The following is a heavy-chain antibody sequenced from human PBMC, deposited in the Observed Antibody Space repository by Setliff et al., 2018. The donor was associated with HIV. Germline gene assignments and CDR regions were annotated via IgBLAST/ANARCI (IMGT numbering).Heavy chain of an antibody. D-gene: IGHD5-12*01. J-gene: IGHJ4*02. V-gene: IGHV1-8*02. CDR3: ARERGRDGYNYY. CDR1: GYTFTTYD. CDR2: MNPNSGNT. Sequence: ASVKVSCKPSGYTFTTYDINWVRQATGQGLEWMGWMNPNSGNTGYAQKFQGIVTMTIDTSTSTVYMELSSLRSEDTAVYYCARERGRDGYNYYWGQGTLVTVSS.